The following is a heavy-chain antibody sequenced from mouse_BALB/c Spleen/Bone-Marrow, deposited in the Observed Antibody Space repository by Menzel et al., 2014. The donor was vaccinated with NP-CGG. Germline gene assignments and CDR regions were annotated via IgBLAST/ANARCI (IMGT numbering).Heavy chain of an antibody. CDR1: GFSLTSYG. CDR3: ARNPIRRDAMDY. V-gene: IGHV2-2*02. Sequence: QVQLQQSGPGLVQPSQSLSITCTVSGFSLTSYGVHWVRQSPGKGLEWLGVIWSVGSTDYNAAFISRLSISKDNSKSQVFFKMNSLQTNDTAIYYCARNPIRRDAMDYWGQGTSVTVSS. D-gene: IGHD2-12*01. CDR2: IWSVGST. J-gene: IGHJ4*01.